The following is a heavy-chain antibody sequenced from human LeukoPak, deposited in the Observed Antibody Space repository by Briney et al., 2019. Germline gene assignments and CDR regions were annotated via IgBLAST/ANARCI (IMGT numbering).Heavy chain of an antibody. CDR3: ATTVTPGHSDY. D-gene: IGHD4-11*01. Sequence: SVKVSCKASGGTFSKYAISWVRQAPGQGLEWMGRIIPILTVANYAQNFQGRVTITADKSTSTAYMELSSLRSEDTAVYYCATTVTPGHSDYWGQGTLVTVSS. CDR1: GGTFSKYA. CDR2: IIPILTVA. J-gene: IGHJ4*02. V-gene: IGHV1-69*04.